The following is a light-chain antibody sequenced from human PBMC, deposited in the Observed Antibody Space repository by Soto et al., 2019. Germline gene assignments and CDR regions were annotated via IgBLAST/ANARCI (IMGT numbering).Light chain of an antibody. V-gene: IGLV2-11*01. CDR3: QSYDDSLTANV. CDR2: GVT. Sequence: QCVPSHPGSVCRSPRHSVTISCTGTSSDVGGYNHVSWYQQHPGKAPKLMISGVTKRPSGVPDRFSGSKSGNTASLTISGLQAEDEADYYCQSYDDSLTANVFGTGTKVTVL. CDR1: SSDVGGYNH. J-gene: IGLJ1*01.